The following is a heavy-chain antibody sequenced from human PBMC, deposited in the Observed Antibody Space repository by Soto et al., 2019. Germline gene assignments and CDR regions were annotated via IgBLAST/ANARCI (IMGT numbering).Heavy chain of an antibody. V-gene: IGHV4-39*01. J-gene: IGHJ6*02. CDR2: IYYTGST. CDR3: ARLGKMDTNVGGYYYSAMDL. CDR1: GGSVSRSNCY. D-gene: IGHD5-18*01. Sequence: QLQLQESGPGLVKPSETLSLTCTVSGGSVSRSNCYWGWIRQPPGKGLEWIGSIYYTGSTYYNPSLKSRVTISVDTSKNQFSLKLSSMTATDTAVYYCARLGKMDTNVGGYYYSAMDLWGQGTTVTVSS.